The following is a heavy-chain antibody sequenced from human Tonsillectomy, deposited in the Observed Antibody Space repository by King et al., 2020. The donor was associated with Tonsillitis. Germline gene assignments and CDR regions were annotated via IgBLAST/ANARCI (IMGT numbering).Heavy chain of an antibody. CDR1: GFSFYSYG. D-gene: IGHD5-18*01. CDR2: IWYDGSNK. V-gene: IGHV3-33*08. CDR3: ARDSGVSYGAADY. J-gene: IGHJ4*02. Sequence: VQLVESGGGVVQPGRSLRLSCAASGFSFYSYGMHWVRQAPGKGLEWVAVIWYDGSNKFYADSVKGRFTISRDNSKNTLCLQMNSLRAEDTAVYYCARDSGVSYGAADYWGQGTLVTVSS.